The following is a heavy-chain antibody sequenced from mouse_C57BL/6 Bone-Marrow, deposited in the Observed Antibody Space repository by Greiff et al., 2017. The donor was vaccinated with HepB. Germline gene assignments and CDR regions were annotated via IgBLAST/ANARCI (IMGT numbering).Heavy chain of an antibody. CDR3: TTRGFGAY. V-gene: IGHV14-4*01. D-gene: IGHD3-1*01. CDR2: IDPENGDT. J-gene: IGHJ3*01. CDR1: GFNIKDDY. Sequence: EVQLQQSGAELVRPGASVKLSCTASGFNIKDDYMHWVKQRPEQGLEWIGWIDPENGDTEYASKFQGKATITADTSSNTAYLQLSSLTSEDTAVYYCTTRGFGAYWGQGTLVTVSA.